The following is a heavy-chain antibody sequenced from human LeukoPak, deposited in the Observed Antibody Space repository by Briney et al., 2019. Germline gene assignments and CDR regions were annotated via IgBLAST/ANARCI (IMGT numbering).Heavy chain of an antibody. CDR3: ARVGYCSSTSCFDAFDI. V-gene: IGHV1-18*01. CDR2: ISAYNGNT. J-gene: IGHJ3*02. Sequence: ASVKVSCKASGYTFTSYGISWVRQAPGQGLEWMGWISAYNGNTNYAQKLQGRVTMTTDTSTSTACMELRSLRSDDTAVYYCARVGYCSSTSCFDAFDIWGQGTMVTVSS. D-gene: IGHD2-2*01. CDR1: GYTFTSYG.